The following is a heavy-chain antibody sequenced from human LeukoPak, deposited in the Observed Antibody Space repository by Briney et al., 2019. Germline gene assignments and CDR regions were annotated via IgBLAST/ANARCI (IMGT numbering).Heavy chain of an antibody. CDR3: AKDVADAARPSDAFDI. CDR1: GFTFDDYA. D-gene: IGHD6-6*01. CDR2: ISWNSGSI. J-gene: IGHJ3*02. Sequence: GRSLRLSCAASGFTFDDYAMHWVRQAPGKGLEGVSGISWNSGSIGYADSVRGRFTISRDNAKNSLYLQMNSLRAEDTALYYCAKDVADAARPSDAFDIWGQGTMVTVSS. V-gene: IGHV3-9*01.